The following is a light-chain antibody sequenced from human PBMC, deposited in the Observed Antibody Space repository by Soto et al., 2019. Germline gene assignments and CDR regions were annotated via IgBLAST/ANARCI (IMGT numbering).Light chain of an antibody. V-gene: IGLV2-8*01. CDR3: SSYAGSNNVV. Sequence: HSVLTQPPSASGSPGQSVTISCTGTSSDVGGYNYVSWYQQHPGKAPKLMIHEVSKRPSGVPDRFSGSKSGNTASLTVSGLQAEDEADYYCSSYAGSNNVVFGGGTKLTVL. J-gene: IGLJ2*01. CDR2: EVS. CDR1: SSDVGGYNY.